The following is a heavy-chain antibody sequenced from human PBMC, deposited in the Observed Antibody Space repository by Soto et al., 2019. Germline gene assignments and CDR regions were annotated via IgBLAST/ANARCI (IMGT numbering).Heavy chain of an antibody. D-gene: IGHD2-15*01. Sequence: ESGGGVVQPGRSLRLSCAASGFTFSSYAMHWVRQAPGKGLEWVAVISYDGSNKYYADSVKGRFTISRDNSKNTLYLQMNSLRAEDTAVYYCARDEGGSCLYWGQGTLVTVSS. V-gene: IGHV3-30-3*01. CDR1: GFTFSSYA. CDR2: ISYDGSNK. CDR3: ARDEGGSCLY. J-gene: IGHJ4*02.